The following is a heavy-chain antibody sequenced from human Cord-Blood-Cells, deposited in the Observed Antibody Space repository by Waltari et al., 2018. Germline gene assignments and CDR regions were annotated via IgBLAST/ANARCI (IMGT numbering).Heavy chain of an antibody. CDR1: GFSPSTLGVG. CDR3: AHTWALYNWNYFDY. CDR2: IYWNDDK. J-gene: IGHJ4*02. Sequence: QITLKESGPTLVKPTQTLTLTCPYSGFSPSTLGVGVGWFRQPPGKALEWLALIYWNDDKRYSPSLKSRLTITKDTSKNQVVLTMTNMDPVDTATYYCAHTWALYNWNYFDYWGQGTLVTVSS. D-gene: IGHD1-20*01. V-gene: IGHV2-5*01.